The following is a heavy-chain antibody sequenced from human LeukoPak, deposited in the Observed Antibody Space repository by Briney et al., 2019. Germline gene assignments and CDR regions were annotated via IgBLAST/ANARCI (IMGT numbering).Heavy chain of an antibody. Sequence: GGSLRLSCAASGFSFSSYWMSWVRQAPGKGLERVANIKQDGSEKYYVDSVKGRFTISRDNAKNSLYLQMNSLRAEDTAVYYCARSQRRSSSWSEDYYYGMDVWGQGTTVTVSS. V-gene: IGHV3-7*01. CDR2: IKQDGSEK. J-gene: IGHJ6*02. CDR1: GFSFSSYW. CDR3: ARSQRRSSSWSEDYYYGMDV. D-gene: IGHD6-13*01.